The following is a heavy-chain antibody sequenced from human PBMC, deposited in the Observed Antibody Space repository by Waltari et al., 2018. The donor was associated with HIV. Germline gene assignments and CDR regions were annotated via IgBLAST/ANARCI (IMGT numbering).Heavy chain of an antibody. CDR2: INTDETIR. Sequence: VQLVESGGDLAEPGGSLRLSWVAAGFTFSNYWMHWVRQVPGKRLVWVARINTDETIRTYAENVKRRFTISRDNGKNTLYLQMNSLRVEDTAVYYCVSSGLDVWGQGTTVNVSS. J-gene: IGHJ6*02. CDR3: VSSGLDV. CDR1: GFTFSNYW. V-gene: IGHV3-74*01.